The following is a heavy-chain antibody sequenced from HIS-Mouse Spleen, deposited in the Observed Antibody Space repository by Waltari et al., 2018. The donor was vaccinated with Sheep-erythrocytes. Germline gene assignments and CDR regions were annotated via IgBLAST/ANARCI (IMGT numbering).Heavy chain of an antibody. D-gene: IGHD1-26*01. CDR1: GGSISSYY. J-gene: IGHJ4*02. CDR2: IYYSGST. V-gene: IGHV4-59*08. Sequence: CPGLVKPSETLSLTCTVSGGSISSYYWSWIRQPPGKGLEWIGYIYYSGSTNYNPSLKSRVTISVDTSKNQFSLKLSSVTAADTAVYYCARLELGQFDYWGQGTLVTVSS. CDR3: ARLELGQFDY.